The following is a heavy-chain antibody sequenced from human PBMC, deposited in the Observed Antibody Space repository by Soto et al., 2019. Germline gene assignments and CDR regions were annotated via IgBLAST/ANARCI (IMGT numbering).Heavy chain of an antibody. V-gene: IGHV5-51*01. J-gene: IGHJ4*02. D-gene: IGHD1-1*01. CDR3: ARIPSTGPYYFDY. CDR1: GYCFTSYW. CDR2: IYPGDSDT. Sequence: PAESLTLTCKVSGYCFTSYWIGWVRQMPGTGMEWMGIIYPGDSDTRYSPSFQGQVTISADKSISTASLQWSSLKASDTAMYYCARIPSTGPYYFDYWGQGTLVTVSS.